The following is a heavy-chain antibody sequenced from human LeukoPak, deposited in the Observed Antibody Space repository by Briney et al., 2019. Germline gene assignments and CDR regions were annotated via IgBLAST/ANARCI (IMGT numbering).Heavy chain of an antibody. D-gene: IGHD2-2*01. CDR3: ASRGYCSSTSCPPPGY. V-gene: IGHV4-34*01. CDR2: INHSGGT. CDR1: GGSFSGYY. J-gene: IGHJ4*02. Sequence: SETLSLTCAVYGGSFSGYYWTWIRQPPGKGLEWIGEINHSGGTNYNPSLKSRVTISVDTSKNQFSLKLSSVTAADPAVYYCASRGYCSSTSCPPPGYWGQGTLVTVSS.